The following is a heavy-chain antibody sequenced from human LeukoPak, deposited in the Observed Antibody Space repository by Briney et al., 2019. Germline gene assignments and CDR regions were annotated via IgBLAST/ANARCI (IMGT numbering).Heavy chain of an antibody. CDR1: GFTFSSYS. J-gene: IGHJ4*02. D-gene: IGHD4-17*01. Sequence: GGSLRLSCAASGFTFSSYSMNWVRQAPGKGLEWVSAISGSGGSTYYADSVKGRFTISRDNSKNTLYLQMNSLRAEDTAVYYCAKQSLYYGDYVEYYFDYWGQGTLVTVSS. V-gene: IGHV3-23*01. CDR2: ISGSGGST. CDR3: AKQSLYYGDYVEYYFDY.